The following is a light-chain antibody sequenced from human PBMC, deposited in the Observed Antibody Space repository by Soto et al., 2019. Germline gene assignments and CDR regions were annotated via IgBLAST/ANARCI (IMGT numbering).Light chain of an antibody. CDR2: SSS. CDR3: QQRVTFPRT. CDR1: QYINNY. Sequence: DIPMTQSPSSLSASVGDRVTISCRASQYINNYLHWYPQKPGTAPRPLILSSSPLQSEVPSRFSGSGSGTEVTLTINNRQREEFGTYYCQQRVTFPRTFGQGTKGEI. J-gene: IGKJ1*01. V-gene: IGKV1-39*01.